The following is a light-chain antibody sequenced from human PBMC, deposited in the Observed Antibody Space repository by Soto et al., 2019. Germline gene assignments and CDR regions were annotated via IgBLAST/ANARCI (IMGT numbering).Light chain of an antibody. CDR1: SSDVGGYNY. J-gene: IGLJ2*01. CDR2: DVS. CDR3: SSYTSSSTVI. Sequence: QSALTQPASVFGSARQSIAISCTGSSSDVGGYNYVSWYQQHSGKAPKLMIYDVSSRPSGVSDRFSGSKSGNTASLTISGLQAEDEAEYYCSSYTSSSTVIFGGGTKVTVL. V-gene: IGLV2-14*03.